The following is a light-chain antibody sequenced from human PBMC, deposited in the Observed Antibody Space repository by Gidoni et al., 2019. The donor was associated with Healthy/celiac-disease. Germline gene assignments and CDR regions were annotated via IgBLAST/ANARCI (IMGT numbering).Light chain of an antibody. CDR2: GAS. J-gene: IGKJ4*01. Sequence: EIFMTQSPATLSVSPWERATLSCRASQSVSSNLAWYQQKPGKAPRLLIYGASTRATGIPARFSGSGSGTEFTLTISSLQSEDLAVYYCQQYKNWPLTFGGGTKVEIK. CDR1: QSVSSN. CDR3: QQYKNWPLT. V-gene: IGKV3-15*01.